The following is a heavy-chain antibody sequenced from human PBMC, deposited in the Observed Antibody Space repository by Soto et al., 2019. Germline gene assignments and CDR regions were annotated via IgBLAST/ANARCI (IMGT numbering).Heavy chain of an antibody. CDR1: GFTFSSYA. D-gene: IGHD5-12*01. CDR3: VKNQEGRDGYNYNWFDP. CDR2: ISSNGGST. Sequence: GGSLRLSCSASGFTFSSYATHWVRQAPGKGLEYVSAISSNGGSTYYADSVKGRFTISRDNSKNTLYLQMSSLRAEDTAVYYCVKNQEGRDGYNYNWFDPWGQGTLVTVSS. V-gene: IGHV3-64D*08. J-gene: IGHJ5*02.